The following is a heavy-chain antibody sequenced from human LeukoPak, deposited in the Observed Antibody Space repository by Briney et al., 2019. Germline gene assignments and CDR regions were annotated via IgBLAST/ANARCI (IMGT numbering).Heavy chain of an antibody. CDR3: ARGYYGSGAVPGGY. D-gene: IGHD3-10*01. Sequence: GASVKVSCKASGYTFTSYYMHWVRRAPGQGLEWMGRINPNSGGTNYAQKFQGRVTMTRDTSISTAYMELSRLRSDDTAVYYCARGYYGSGAVPGGYWGQGTLVTVSS. CDR2: INPNSGGT. CDR1: GYTFTSYY. V-gene: IGHV1-2*06. J-gene: IGHJ4*02.